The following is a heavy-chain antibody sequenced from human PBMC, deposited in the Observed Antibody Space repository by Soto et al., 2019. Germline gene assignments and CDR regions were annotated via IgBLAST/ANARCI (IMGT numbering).Heavy chain of an antibody. V-gene: IGHV3-11*01. J-gene: IGHJ4*02. D-gene: IGHD2-15*01. CDR2: ISNSDYTT. CDR3: ASGKWSLNY. Sequence: GGSLRLSCVAAGISLSDNYMAWIRQAPGKGLEWLSYISNSDYTTYYTDSVKGRFTISRDNAKNSLYLQLNGLRVEDTAVYYCASGKWSLNYWGQGILVTVSS. CDR1: GISLSDNY.